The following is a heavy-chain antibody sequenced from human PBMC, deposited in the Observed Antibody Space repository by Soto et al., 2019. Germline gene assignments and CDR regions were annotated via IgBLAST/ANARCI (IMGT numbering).Heavy chain of an antibody. CDR2: ISAYNGNT. D-gene: IGHD3-22*01. CDR1: GYTFTSYG. CDR3: ARDSNFYYDSSGYYPPDRHFDY. V-gene: IGHV1-18*01. Sequence: ASVKVSCKASGYTFTSYGISWVRQAPGQGLEWMGWISAYNGNTNYAQKLQGRVTMTTDTSTNTAYMELRSLRSDDTAVYYCARDSNFYYDSSGYYPPDRHFDYWGQGTLVTVSS. J-gene: IGHJ4*02.